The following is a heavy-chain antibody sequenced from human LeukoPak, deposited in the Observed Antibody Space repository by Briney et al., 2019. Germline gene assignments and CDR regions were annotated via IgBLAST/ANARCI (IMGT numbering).Heavy chain of an antibody. CDR2: IYYSGKT. CDR3: ARVRYGSGETYDY. V-gene: IGHV4-59*01. D-gene: IGHD3-10*01. Sequence: SETLSLTCTVSGGSISSYYWSWIRQPPGKGLEWIGYIYYSGKTNYNPSLKSRLTISVDTSKNQFSLNLSSVTAADTAVYYCARVRYGSGETYDYWGQGTLVTVSS. CDR1: GGSISSYY. J-gene: IGHJ4*02.